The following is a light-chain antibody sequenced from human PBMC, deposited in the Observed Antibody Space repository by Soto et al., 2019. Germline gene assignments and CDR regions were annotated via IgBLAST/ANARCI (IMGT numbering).Light chain of an antibody. J-gene: IGLJ1*01. V-gene: IGLV2-14*03. CDR1: SSDVGNNNY. CDR3: SSFTGSSYV. CDR2: DVT. Sequence: QSVLTQPASASGSLGRSITISCTGTSSDVGNNNYVSWYQHNPGRAPKVMICDVTNRPSGVSNRFSGSKSGNTASLTISGLQAEDEADYYCSSFTGSSYVFGTGTKVTVL.